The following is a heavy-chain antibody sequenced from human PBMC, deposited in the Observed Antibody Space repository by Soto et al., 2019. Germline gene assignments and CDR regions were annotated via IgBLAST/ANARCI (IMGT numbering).Heavy chain of an antibody. CDR2: IIPIFGTA. V-gene: IGHV1-69*06. D-gene: IGHD3-22*01. CDR3: ARDRIDYYDSSGYLNWFDP. J-gene: IGHJ5*02. CDR1: GCTFSSYA. Sequence: AVKVYCKASGCTFSSYAISWVRQAPGQGLECVGGIIPIFGTANYAQKFQGRVTITADKCTSTAYMELSSLRSEDAAVYYCARDRIDYYDSSGYLNWFDPWG.